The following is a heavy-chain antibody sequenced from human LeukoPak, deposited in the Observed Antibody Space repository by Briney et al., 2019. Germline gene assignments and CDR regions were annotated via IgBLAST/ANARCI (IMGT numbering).Heavy chain of an antibody. D-gene: IGHD3-10*01. CDR2: IWYDGSNK. Sequence: GGSLRLSCAASGFTFSSYGMHWVRQAPGKGLEWVAVIWYDGSNKYYADSVKGRFTISRDNSKNTLYLQMNSLRAEDTAVYYCARDSAPGPSSDPGNDYCGQGTLVTVSS. V-gene: IGHV3-33*01. CDR3: ARDSAPGPSSDPGNDY. CDR1: GFTFSSYG. J-gene: IGHJ4*02.